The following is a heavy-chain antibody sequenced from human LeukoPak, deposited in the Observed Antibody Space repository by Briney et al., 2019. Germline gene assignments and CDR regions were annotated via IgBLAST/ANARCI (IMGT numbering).Heavy chain of an antibody. D-gene: IGHD3-22*01. V-gene: IGHV3-7*01. CDR2: IKQDESEK. Sequence: GRSLRLSCAASGFTFSSCWMYWVHQAPGDGLEWVASIKQDESEKYHGDSGKGRLAVSRDNDKNSLYLQMNKLRAEDTAVYYCARADDSSGNLFDYWGQGTLVTVSS. CDR1: GFTFSSCW. J-gene: IGHJ4*02. CDR3: ARADDSSGNLFDY.